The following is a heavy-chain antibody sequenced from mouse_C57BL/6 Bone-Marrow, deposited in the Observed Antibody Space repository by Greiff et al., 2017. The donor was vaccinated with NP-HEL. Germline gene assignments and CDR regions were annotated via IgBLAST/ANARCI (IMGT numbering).Heavy chain of an antibody. CDR1: GYTFTSYW. V-gene: IGHV1-64*01. CDR2: IHPNSGST. J-gene: IGHJ2*01. Sequence: QVQLQQPGAELVKPGASVKLSCKASGYTFTSYWMHWVKQRPGQGLEWIGMIHPNSGSTNYNEKFKSKATLTVDKFSSTAYMQLSSLTSEDSAVYDCARTSDGDYTFFDYWGQGTTLTVSS. D-gene: IGHD2-13*01. CDR3: ARTSDGDYTFFDY.